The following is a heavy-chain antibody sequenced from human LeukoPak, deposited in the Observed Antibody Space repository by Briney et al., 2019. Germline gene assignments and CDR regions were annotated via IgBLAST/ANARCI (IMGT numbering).Heavy chain of an antibody. CDR3: ARDRVRGNANPYFDY. V-gene: IGHV4-59*01. Sequence: SETLSLTCTVSGGSIRGYYCNWLRQPPGEGLEWIGFIYSSGSTAYNPSLKSRVTVSLDTSKNQFSLRLNSVTAADTAVYYCARDRVRGNANPYFDYWGQGTLVTVSS. J-gene: IGHJ4*02. D-gene: IGHD1-1*01. CDR2: IYSSGST. CDR1: GGSIRGYY.